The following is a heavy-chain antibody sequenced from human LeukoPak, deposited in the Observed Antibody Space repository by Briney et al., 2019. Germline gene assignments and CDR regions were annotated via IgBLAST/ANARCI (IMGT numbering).Heavy chain of an antibody. CDR2: INHSGST. V-gene: IGHV4-34*01. J-gene: IGHJ5*02. CDR3: ARRLYCSSATCYYVGGWFDP. CDR1: GGSFSGYY. D-gene: IGHD2-2*01. Sequence: PSETLSLTCAVSGGSFSGYYWSWIRQPPEMGLEWIGEINHSGSTNYNPSLKSRVTISVDTSKNQFSLNLSSVTAADTAVYYCARRLYCSSATCYYVGGWFDPWGQGTLVTVSS.